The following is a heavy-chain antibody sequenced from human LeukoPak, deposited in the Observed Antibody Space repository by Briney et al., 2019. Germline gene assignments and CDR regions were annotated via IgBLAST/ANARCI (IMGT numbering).Heavy chain of an antibody. CDR1: GDSISSYY. V-gene: IGHV4-59*01. CDR3: ARARPAYYYYGMDV. Sequence: SETLSLTCTVSGDSISSYYWSWIRQPPGMELEWIGYIYYSGSTNYNPSLKSRVTISVGTSKNQFSLKLSSVTAADTAVYYCARARPAYYYYGMDVWGQGTTVTVSS. CDR2: IYYSGST. J-gene: IGHJ6*02.